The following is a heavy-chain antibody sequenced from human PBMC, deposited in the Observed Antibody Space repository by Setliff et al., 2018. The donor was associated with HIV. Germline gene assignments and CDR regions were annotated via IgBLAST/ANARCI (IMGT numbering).Heavy chain of an antibody. CDR3: VRGPIHGGFDF. D-gene: IGHD3-16*01. Sequence: PGGSLRLSCVASGFTFTSYWMHWVRQVPGKGPVWVSCISNDETTTNYADSVKGRFTVSGDNAKNTVYLQMNSLRAEDTAVYYCVRGPIHGGFDFWGQGALVTVYS. CDR2: ISNDETTT. J-gene: IGHJ4*02. CDR1: GFTFTSYW. V-gene: IGHV3-74*01.